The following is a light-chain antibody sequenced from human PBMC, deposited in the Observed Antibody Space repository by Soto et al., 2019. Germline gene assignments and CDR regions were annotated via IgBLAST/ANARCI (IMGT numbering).Light chain of an antibody. Sequence: DIQMTQSPSSLSASVGDRVTITCRASQGIIDYLAWYQQKPGKAPKLLIYAASTLQSGVPARFSGSGAGTEFTLTISSLQPEDVATYYCQKYNSAPRAFGQGTKVEIK. CDR2: AAS. J-gene: IGKJ1*01. CDR1: QGIIDY. V-gene: IGKV1-27*01. CDR3: QKYNSAPRA.